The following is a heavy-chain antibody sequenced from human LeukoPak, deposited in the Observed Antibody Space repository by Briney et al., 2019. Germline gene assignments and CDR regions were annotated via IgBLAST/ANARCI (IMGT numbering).Heavy chain of an antibody. CDR2: FDPEDGET. Sequence: ASVKVSCKVSGYTLTELSMHWVRQAPGKGLEWMGGFDPEDGETIYAQKFQGRVTMTEDTSTDTAYMELSSLRSEDTAVYYCATWAGRDVEMATITLDYWGQGTLVTVSS. V-gene: IGHV1-24*01. CDR1: GYTLTELS. D-gene: IGHD5-24*01. J-gene: IGHJ4*02. CDR3: ATWAGRDVEMATITLDY.